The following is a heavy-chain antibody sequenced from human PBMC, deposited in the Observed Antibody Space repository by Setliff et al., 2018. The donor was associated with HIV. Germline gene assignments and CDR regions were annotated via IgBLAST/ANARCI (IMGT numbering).Heavy chain of an antibody. CDR1: GYTFNAYY. D-gene: IGHD6-6*01. J-gene: IGHJ6*02. Sequence: ASVKVSCKASGYTFNAYYMHWVRQAPGQGLEWMGRINPNSGGTNYGQKFQGRVTMTRDTSISTAYLEVNRLRSDDTAVYYCARGWATGADSSPLDVWGEGTTVTVS. CDR2: INPNSGGT. CDR3: ARGWATGADSSPLDV. V-gene: IGHV1-2*06.